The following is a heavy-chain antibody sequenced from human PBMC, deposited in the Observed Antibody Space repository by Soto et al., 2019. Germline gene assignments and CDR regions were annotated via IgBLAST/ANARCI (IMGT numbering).Heavy chain of an antibody. CDR1: GFTFSSYG. D-gene: IGHD5-12*01. CDR3: ASDAGFGYGRHMDV. V-gene: IGHV3-33*01. J-gene: IGHJ6*03. Sequence: QVQLVESGGGVVQPGRSLRLSCAASGFTFSSYGMHWVRQAPGKGLEWVAVIWYDGSNKYYADSVKGRFTISRDNSKNTLYLQMNSLRAEDTAVYYCASDAGFGYGRHMDVLGKGTTVTVSS. CDR2: IWYDGSNK.